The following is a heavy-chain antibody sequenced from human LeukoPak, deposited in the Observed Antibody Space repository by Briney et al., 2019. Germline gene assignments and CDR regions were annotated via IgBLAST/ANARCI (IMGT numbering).Heavy chain of an antibody. D-gene: IGHD3-22*01. V-gene: IGHV4-39*07. CDR1: GGSISSSSYY. Sequence: PSEALSLTCTVSGGSISSSSYYWGWIRQPPGKGLEWIGSIYYSGSTYYNPSLKSRVTISVDTSKNQFSLKLSSVTAADTAVYYCARARPPGHYSDGYYFDYWGQGTLVTVSS. CDR2: IYYSGST. J-gene: IGHJ4*02. CDR3: ARARPPGHYSDGYYFDY.